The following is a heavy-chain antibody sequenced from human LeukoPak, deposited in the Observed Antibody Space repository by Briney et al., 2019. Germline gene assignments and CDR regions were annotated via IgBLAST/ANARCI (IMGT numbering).Heavy chain of an antibody. D-gene: IGHD3-9*01. V-gene: IGHV4-34*01. CDR2: INHSGST. J-gene: IGHJ6*02. CDR1: GYTFSSYA. Sequence: GSLRLSCAASGYTFSSYAMNWIRQPPGKGLEWIGEINHSGSTNYNPSLKSRVTISVDTSKNQFSLKLSSVTAADTAVYYCARRIRYFDRTYYYYYYYGMDVWGQGTTVTVSS. CDR3: ARRIRYFDRTYYYYYYYGMDV.